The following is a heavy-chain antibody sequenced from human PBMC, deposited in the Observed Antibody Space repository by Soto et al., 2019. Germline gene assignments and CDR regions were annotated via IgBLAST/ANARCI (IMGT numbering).Heavy chain of an antibody. CDR1: GYTFTGYY. V-gene: IGHV1-2*04. CDR3: ARVGSEIAAAGNGYYYYGMDV. J-gene: IGHJ6*02. Sequence: ASVKVSCKASGYTFTGYYMHWVRQAPGQGLEWMGWINPNSGGTNYAQKFQGWVTMTRDTSISTAYMELSRLRSDDTAVYYCARVGSEIAAAGNGYYYYGMDVWGQGTTVTVSS. D-gene: IGHD6-13*01. CDR2: INPNSGGT.